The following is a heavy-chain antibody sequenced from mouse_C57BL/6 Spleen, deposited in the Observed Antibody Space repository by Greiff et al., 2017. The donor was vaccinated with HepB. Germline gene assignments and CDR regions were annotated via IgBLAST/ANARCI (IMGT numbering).Heavy chain of an antibody. CDR2: IHPNSGST. CDR1: GYTFTSYW. Sequence: QVQLQQPGAELVKPGASVKLSCKASGYTFTSYWMHWVKQRPGQGLEWIGMIHPNSGSTNYNEKFKSKATLTVDKSSSTAYMQLSSLTSEDSAVYYGARGEGNLLLRSYYAMDYWGQGTSVTVSS. D-gene: IGHD1-1*01. CDR3: ARGEGNLLLRSYYAMDY. J-gene: IGHJ4*01. V-gene: IGHV1-64*01.